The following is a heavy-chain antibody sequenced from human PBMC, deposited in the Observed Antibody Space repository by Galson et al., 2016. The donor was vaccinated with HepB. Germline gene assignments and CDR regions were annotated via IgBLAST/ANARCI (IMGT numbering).Heavy chain of an antibody. D-gene: IGHD2/OR15-2a*01. CDR3: AKRHEYCPPVGCSVDY. J-gene: IGHJ4*02. CDR2: DSRDGRRK. CDR1: GFTFSNRG. Sequence: SLRLSCAASGFTFSNRGMHWVRQAPGKGLEWVAADSRDGRRKFYADSVKGRFTISRDNSNNMLFLQMSSLRADDTAVYYCAKRHEYCPPVGCSVDYWGQGTLVTVSS. V-gene: IGHV3-30*18.